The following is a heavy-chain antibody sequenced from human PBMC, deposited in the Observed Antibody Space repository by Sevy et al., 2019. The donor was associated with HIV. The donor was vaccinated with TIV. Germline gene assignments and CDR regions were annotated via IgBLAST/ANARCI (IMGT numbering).Heavy chain of an antibody. CDR3: VREGLWGYSYSLDC. CDR2: MKQDGTEK. CDR1: GFSFSSYW. Sequence: GGSLRLSCAASGFSFSSYWMSWVRQAPGKGLEWVATMKQDGTEKDYVDSVKGRFTISRDNTKSSLFLQMNSLSAEDTAVYYCVREGLWGYSYSLDCWGQGTLVTVSS. J-gene: IGHJ4*02. D-gene: IGHD5-18*01. V-gene: IGHV3-7*01.